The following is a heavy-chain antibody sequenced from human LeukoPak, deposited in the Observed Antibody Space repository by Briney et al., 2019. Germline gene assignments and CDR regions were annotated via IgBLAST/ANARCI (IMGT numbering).Heavy chain of an antibody. Sequence: PGGSLRLSCAVSGFTVSTNYMSWVRQAPGKGLEWFSLMYTDGGTLYAASVKGRFTITRDSSKNTLFLQMNSLRAEDTAVYYCARHYSNSLYYYYGLDVWGQGTTVTVSS. J-gene: IGHJ6*02. CDR2: MYTDGGT. CDR1: GFTVSTNY. CDR3: ARHYSNSLYYYYGLDV. V-gene: IGHV3-66*04. D-gene: IGHD4-11*01.